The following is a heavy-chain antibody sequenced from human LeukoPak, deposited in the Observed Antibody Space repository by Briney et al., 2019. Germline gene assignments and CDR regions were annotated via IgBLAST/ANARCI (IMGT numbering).Heavy chain of an antibody. Sequence: SETLSLTCTVSGGSINNYYWSWIRQPAGKGLEWIGRIYSSGGTNYNPSLKSRVTISVDKSNTQFSLKLSSVTAADTAVYYCARLSCSSTSCYGNYYYYYMDVWGKGTTVTVSS. J-gene: IGHJ6*03. CDR1: GGSINNYY. CDR2: IYSSGGT. D-gene: IGHD2-2*01. V-gene: IGHV4-4*07. CDR3: ARLSCSSTSCYGNYYYYYMDV.